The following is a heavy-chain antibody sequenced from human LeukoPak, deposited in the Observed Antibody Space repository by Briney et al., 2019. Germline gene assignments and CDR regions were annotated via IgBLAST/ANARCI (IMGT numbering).Heavy chain of an antibody. Sequence: GGSLRLSCAVSGFNVSSNYLSWVRQAPGKGLEWVSSIYSGGTTHYADSVKGRFTSSRDNSNNRLYLQMNSLRVEDTAVYYCARGGQRLGFRQLNWFDPWGQGTLVTVSS. D-gene: IGHD3-16*01. V-gene: IGHV3-53*01. CDR2: IYSGGTT. J-gene: IGHJ5*02. CDR1: GFNVSSNY. CDR3: ARGGQRLGFRQLNWFDP.